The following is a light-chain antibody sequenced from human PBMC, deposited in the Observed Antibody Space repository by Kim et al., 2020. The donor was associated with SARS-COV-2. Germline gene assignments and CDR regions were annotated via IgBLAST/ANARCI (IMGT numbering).Light chain of an antibody. Sequence: SVSPGERATLACRASQSVGSNLAWFQQQPGQPPRLLIYDASNRATGIPARYSGSGSGTEFTLTISSLQSEDFAVYYCQQYNNWRTFGQGTKVEIK. CDR1: QSVGSN. J-gene: IGKJ1*01. CDR3: QQYNNWRT. CDR2: DAS. V-gene: IGKV3-15*01.